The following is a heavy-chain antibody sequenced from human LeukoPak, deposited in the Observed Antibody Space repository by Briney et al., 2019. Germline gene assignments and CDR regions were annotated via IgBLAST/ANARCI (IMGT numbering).Heavy chain of an antibody. CDR3: ARHLRNDSGDYYFDN. J-gene: IGHJ4*02. CDR1: GGSITSSSYY. V-gene: IGHV4-39*01. Sequence: SETLSLTCSVSGGSITSSSYYWGWIRQPPGKGLEWIATIYYNAFTYYNPSLKSRVAISVDTSKSQLSLKLNSVNVADTAVYYCARHLRNDSGDYYFDNWGQGTLVTVSS. D-gene: IGHD4-17*01. CDR2: IYYNAFT.